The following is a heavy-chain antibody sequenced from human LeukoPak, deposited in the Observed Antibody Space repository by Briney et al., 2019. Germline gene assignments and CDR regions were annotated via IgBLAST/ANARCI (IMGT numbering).Heavy chain of an antibody. V-gene: IGHV1-69*13. Sequence: SVNVSCKASGGTFSSYAISWVRQAPGQGLEWMGGIIPIFGTANYAQKFQGRVTITADESTSTAYMELSSLRSEDTAVYYCARGVVPAAYDAFDIWGQGTMVAVSS. CDR2: IIPIFGTA. CDR1: GGTFSSYA. D-gene: IGHD2-2*01. CDR3: ARGVVPAAYDAFDI. J-gene: IGHJ3*02.